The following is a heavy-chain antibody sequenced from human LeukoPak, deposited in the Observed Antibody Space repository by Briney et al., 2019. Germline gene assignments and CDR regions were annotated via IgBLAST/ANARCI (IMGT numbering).Heavy chain of an antibody. CDR2: IYLDGSRA. CDR1: GFTFTNYW. V-gene: IGHV3-7*01. CDR3: GRAGPVTKDHFIDV. D-gene: IGHD2-2*01. J-gene: IGHJ6*03. Sequence: GGSLRLSCAVSGFTFTNYWMSWARQSPGKGLEWVANIYLDGSRAYYVDSVKGRFTISRDNAKNSLFLQMNSLSAEDTAVYYCGRAGPVTKDHFIDVWGKGTTVTISS.